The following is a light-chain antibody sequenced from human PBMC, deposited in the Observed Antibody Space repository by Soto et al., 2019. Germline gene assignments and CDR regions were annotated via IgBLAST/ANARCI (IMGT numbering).Light chain of an antibody. Sequence: QSVLTQPPSASGTPGQRVTISCSGSSSNIGTYSVCWYQQLPGTAPKLLIYGNSQRPSGVPDRFSASKSATSASLAISGLQSEDEADYYCAAWDDSLNAVVFGGGTKLTVL. CDR1: SSNIGTYS. CDR3: AAWDDSLNAVV. J-gene: IGLJ2*01. V-gene: IGLV1-44*01. CDR2: GNS.